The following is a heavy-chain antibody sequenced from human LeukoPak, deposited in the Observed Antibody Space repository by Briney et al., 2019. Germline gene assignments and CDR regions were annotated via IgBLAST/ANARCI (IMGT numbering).Heavy chain of an antibody. CDR3: ARAGSGWSFDY. J-gene: IGHJ4*02. Sequence: SETLSLTCTVSGGSISGYWWSWIRQPPGKGLEWTGYIYYSGSTNYSPSLKSRVTMSVDTSTNQVSLKLNSVTAADTAVYYCARAGSGWSFDYWGQGSLVTVSS. V-gene: IGHV4-59*01. CDR2: IYYSGST. CDR1: GGSISGYW. D-gene: IGHD6-19*01.